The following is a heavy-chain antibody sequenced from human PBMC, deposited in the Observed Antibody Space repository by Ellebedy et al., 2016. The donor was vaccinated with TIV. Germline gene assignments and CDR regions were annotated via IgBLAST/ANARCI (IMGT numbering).Heavy chain of an antibody. CDR3: AAALVSWRAFDI. CDR2: FDPEDGKK. CDR1: GYTLSKVS. D-gene: IGHD1-26*01. Sequence: AASVKVSCKVSGYTLSKVSIHWVRQPPGKGLEWMGGFDPEDGKKINAQKFQGRVTMTEDTSTDTAYMQLSNLRAEDTAVYYCAAALVSWRAFDIWGQGTLVTVSS. V-gene: IGHV1-24*01. J-gene: IGHJ3*02.